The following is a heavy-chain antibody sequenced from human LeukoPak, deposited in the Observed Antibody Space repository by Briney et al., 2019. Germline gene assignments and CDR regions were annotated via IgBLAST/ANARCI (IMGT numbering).Heavy chain of an antibody. CDR2: INPNSGDT. J-gene: IGHJ4*02. CDR1: GYTFTGYY. D-gene: IGHD2-2*01. CDR3: ARANPPYCSSTTCLFDY. Sequence: GASVKVSCKASGYTFTGYYMHWVRQAPGQGFEWMGWINPNSGDTNYAQKFQGRVTMTRDTSISTAHMELSRPRSDDTAVYYCARANPPYCSSTTCLFDYWGQGTLVTVSS. V-gene: IGHV1-2*02.